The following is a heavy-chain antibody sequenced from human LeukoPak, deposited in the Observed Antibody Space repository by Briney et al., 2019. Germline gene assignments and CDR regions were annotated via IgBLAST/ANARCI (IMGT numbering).Heavy chain of an antibody. J-gene: IGHJ1*01. Sequence: GRSLRLSCAASGFTFSSYGMHWVRQAPGKGLEWVAVISYDGSNKYYADSVKGRFTISRDNSKNTLYLQMNSLRAEDTAVYYCARVGWDSSSSPYFQHWGQGTLVTVSS. CDR1: GFTFSSYG. D-gene: IGHD6-6*01. V-gene: IGHV3-30*03. CDR2: ISYDGSNK. CDR3: ARVGWDSSSSPYFQH.